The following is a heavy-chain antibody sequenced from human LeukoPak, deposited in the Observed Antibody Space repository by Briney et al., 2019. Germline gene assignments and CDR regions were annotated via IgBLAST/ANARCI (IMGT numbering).Heavy chain of an antibody. J-gene: IGHJ4*02. V-gene: IGHV4-34*01. Sequence: PSETLSLTCAVYGGSFSGYYWSWIRQPPGKGLEWIGEINHSGSTNYNPSLKRRVTISVDTSKNQFSLKLSSVTAADTAVYYCARVGRDGYNYYFDYWGQGTLVTVSS. CDR1: GGSFSGYY. CDR2: INHSGST. D-gene: IGHD5-24*01. CDR3: ARVGRDGYNYYFDY.